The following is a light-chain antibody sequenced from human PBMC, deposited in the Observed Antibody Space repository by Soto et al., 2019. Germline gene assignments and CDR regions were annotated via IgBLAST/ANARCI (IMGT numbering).Light chain of an antibody. CDR2: GAS. CDR1: QNINRY. V-gene: IGKV3-15*01. Sequence: ERVFILSPTTLSVSPGERATLSCRASQNINRYLAWYQQIPGQAPRLLIYGASTRATGIPARFGGSGSGTDFTLTISSLQSEDFAVYYCQQYNNWPPYTFGQGTKVDIK. J-gene: IGKJ2*01. CDR3: QQYNNWPPYT.